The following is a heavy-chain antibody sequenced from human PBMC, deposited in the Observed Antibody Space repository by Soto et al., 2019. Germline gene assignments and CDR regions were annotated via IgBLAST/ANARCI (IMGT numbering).Heavy chain of an antibody. CDR2: IHSDGNR. J-gene: IGHJ4*02. CDR1: GLTVSSNY. D-gene: IGHD3-3*01. Sequence: EVQLVQTGGGLIQPGGSLRLFCAASGLTVSSNYMSWVRQAPGKGLEWISVIHSDGNRFYADSVKGRFTISRDSSKNILYLQMNSLRVDDTAVYYCAKSRDYYLEPWGQGTLVTVSS. V-gene: IGHV3-53*02. CDR3: AKSRDYYLEP.